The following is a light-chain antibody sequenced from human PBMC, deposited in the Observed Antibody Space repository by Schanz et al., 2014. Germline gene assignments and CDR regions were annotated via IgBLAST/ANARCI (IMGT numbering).Light chain of an antibody. Sequence: EVVLTQSPGTLSLSPGERATLSCRASQSVSSSFLAWYQQKPGQAPRLLIYGASSRATGIPDRFSGSGSGTDFTLTISRLEPEDFAVYYCHQYHNSPRTFGQGTTVEIK. J-gene: IGKJ1*01. CDR2: GAS. CDR3: HQYHNSPRT. V-gene: IGKV3-20*01. CDR1: QSVSSSF.